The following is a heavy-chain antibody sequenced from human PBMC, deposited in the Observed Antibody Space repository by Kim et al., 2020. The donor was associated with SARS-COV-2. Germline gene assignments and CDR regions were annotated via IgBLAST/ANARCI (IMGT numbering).Heavy chain of an antibody. CDR1: GFTFSSSA. V-gene: IGHV3-23*01. Sequence: GGSLRLSCAASGFTFSSSAMSWVRQAPGKGLEWVSAIGSSGNTYYADSVKGRFTISRDNSKNTLYLQMISLRAEDTAIYYCAKTGQFDNWGQGTPVTVS. CDR2: IGSSGNT. CDR3: AKTGQFDN. J-gene: IGHJ4*02.